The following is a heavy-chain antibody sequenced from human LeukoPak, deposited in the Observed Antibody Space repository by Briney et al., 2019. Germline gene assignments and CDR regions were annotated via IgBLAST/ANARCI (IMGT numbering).Heavy chain of an antibody. CDR1: GLTFSSYP. CDR3: ARESRVSYSSSWYHFGY. J-gene: IGHJ4*02. Sequence: PGGSLRLSCAASGLTFSSYPMNWVRQTPGKGLEWVSIISGSDGTTHYADSVKGRFTISRDNSKNTLYLQMNSLRAEDTAVYYCARESRVSYSSSWYHFGYWGQGTLVTVSS. V-gene: IGHV3-23*01. CDR2: ISGSDGTT. D-gene: IGHD6-13*01.